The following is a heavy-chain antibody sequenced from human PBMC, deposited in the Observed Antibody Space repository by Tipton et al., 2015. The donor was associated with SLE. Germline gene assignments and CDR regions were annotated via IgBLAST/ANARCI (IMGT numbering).Heavy chain of an antibody. V-gene: IGHV4-39*01. J-gene: IGHJ4*02. CDR1: GVSISSISYY. D-gene: IGHD6-19*01. Sequence: TLSLTCTVSGVSISSISYYWGWIRQPPGKGLEWIGSIYYSGTTYYNPSLKSRVTISVDTSKNQFSLKLSSVTAADTAVYYCARRGVAVPNTYYFDYWGQGTLVTVSS. CDR3: ARRGVAVPNTYYFDY. CDR2: IYYSGTT.